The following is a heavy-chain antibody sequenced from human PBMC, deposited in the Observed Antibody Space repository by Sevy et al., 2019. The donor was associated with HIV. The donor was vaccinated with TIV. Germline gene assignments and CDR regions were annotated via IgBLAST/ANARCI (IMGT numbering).Heavy chain of an antibody. D-gene: IGHD6-19*01. CDR2: ISSSGST. CDR1: GDSITRSAYY. CDR3: ARRSAGQWLAVYYFDS. Sequence: SETLSLTCSVSGDSITRSAYYWAWIRQPPGKGLEWIGSISSSGSTYHNASLKGRLTMAVDTPKSQFSLTLESVTAADTAVYYCARRSAGQWLAVYYFDSWGQGTLVTVSS. J-gene: IGHJ4*02. V-gene: IGHV4-39*01.